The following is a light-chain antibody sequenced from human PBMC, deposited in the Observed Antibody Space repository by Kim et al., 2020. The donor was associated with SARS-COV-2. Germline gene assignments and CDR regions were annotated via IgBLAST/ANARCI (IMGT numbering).Light chain of an antibody. CDR1: TSDVGGYNY. V-gene: IGLV2-11*01. CDR3: CSYAGSYSWV. CDR2: DVN. Sequence: QSALTQPRSVSGSPGQAVTISCTGTTSDVGGYNYVSWYQQHPGKVPQVLIYDVNARPSGVSDRFSASKSDNTASLTISGLQADDEADYYCCSYAGSYSWVFGGGTQLTVL. J-gene: IGLJ3*02.